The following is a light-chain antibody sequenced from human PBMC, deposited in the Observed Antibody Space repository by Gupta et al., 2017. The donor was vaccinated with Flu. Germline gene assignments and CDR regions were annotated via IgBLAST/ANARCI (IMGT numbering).Light chain of an antibody. J-gene: IGKJ2*01. CDR3: QQFFSTPYT. Sequence: DIVLIQSSDPLAVSLARRPAFNCKSGHSLLYVSNRQNYLAWYQQKPGQSPKLLLYWASVRESGVPDRFSGSGSGTDFTLTISDLQAEDVAVYYCQQFFSTPYTFGQGTRLEIK. CDR1: HSLLYVSNRQNY. V-gene: IGKV4-1*01. CDR2: WAS.